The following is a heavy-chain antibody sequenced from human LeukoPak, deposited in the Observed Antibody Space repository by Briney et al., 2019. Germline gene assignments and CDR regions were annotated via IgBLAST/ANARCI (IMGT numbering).Heavy chain of an antibody. CDR3: AKFNFESYSSGWYHRWYYFDY. D-gene: IGHD6-19*01. V-gene: IGHV3-23*01. Sequence: PGGSLRLSCAASGFTFSSYAMSWVRQAPGKGLEWVSAISGSGGSTYYADSVKGRFTISRDNSKNTLYLQMNSLRAEDTAVYYCAKFNFESYSSGWYHRWYYFDYWGQGTLVTVSS. J-gene: IGHJ4*02. CDR2: ISGSGGST. CDR1: GFTFSSYA.